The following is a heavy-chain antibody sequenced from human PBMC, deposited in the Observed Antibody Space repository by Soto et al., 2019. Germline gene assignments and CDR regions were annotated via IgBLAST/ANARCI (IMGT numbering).Heavy chain of an antibody. J-gene: IGHJ6*02. Sequence: PGGSLRLSCAASGFTFSSYEMNWVRQAPGKGLEWVSYISSSGSTIYYADSVKGRFTISRDNAKNSLYLQMNSLRAEDTAVYYCAQGGAAGLEDYYYYYGMDVWGQGTTVTVSS. CDR2: ISSSGSTI. D-gene: IGHD6-13*01. CDR1: GFTFSSYE. CDR3: AQGGAAGLEDYYYYYGMDV. V-gene: IGHV3-48*03.